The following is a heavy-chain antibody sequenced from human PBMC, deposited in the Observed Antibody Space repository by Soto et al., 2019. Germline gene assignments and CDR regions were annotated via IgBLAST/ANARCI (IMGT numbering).Heavy chain of an antibody. CDR1: GFTFSSYS. CDR3: ARDEGYSSRFGY. V-gene: IGHV3-48*02. D-gene: IGHD6-13*01. Sequence: EVQLVDSGGGLVQPGGSLRLSCAASGFTFSSYSMNWVRQAPGKGLEWVSDISSSSSTIYYADSVKGRFTVSRDNAKISLYLQMNRLRDEETAVDYCARDEGYSSRFGYWGQGPLVNVSS. CDR2: ISSSSSTI. J-gene: IGHJ4*02.